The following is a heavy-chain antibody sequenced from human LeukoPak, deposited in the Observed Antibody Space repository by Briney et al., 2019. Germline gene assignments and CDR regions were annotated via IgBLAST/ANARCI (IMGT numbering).Heavy chain of an antibody. D-gene: IGHD3-22*01. CDR1: GYTFTSYY. Sequence: ASVKVSCKASGYTFTSYYMHWVRQAPGQGLEWMGIINPSGGSTSYAQKFQGRVTMTRDTSTGTVYMDLSSLRSEDTAVYYCARDRYYYDSSGYIRGISFDYWGQGTLVTVSS. V-gene: IGHV1-46*01. CDR2: INPSGGST. CDR3: ARDRYYYDSSGYIRGISFDY. J-gene: IGHJ4*02.